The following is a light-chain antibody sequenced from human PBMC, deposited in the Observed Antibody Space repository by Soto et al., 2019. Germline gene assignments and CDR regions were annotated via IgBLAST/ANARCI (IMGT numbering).Light chain of an antibody. CDR1: SSNIGSNT. CDR3: AAWDDSLNGPL. CDR2: SNN. Sequence: QSVLTQPPSASGTAGQRVTISCSGSSSNIGSNTVNWYQQLPGTAPKLLIYSNNQRPSGVPDRFSGSKSGTSASLAISGLQSEDEADYYCAAWDDSLNGPLFGGGTQLTVL. J-gene: IGLJ7*01. V-gene: IGLV1-44*01.